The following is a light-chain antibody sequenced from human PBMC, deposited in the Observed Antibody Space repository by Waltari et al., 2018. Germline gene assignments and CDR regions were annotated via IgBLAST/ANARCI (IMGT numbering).Light chain of an antibody. V-gene: IGKV4-1*01. J-gene: IGKJ1*01. CDR1: QTVLYRDNNKNY. CDR2: WAS. Sequence: DIVMTQSPDSLAVSLGERATINCKSSQTVLYRDNNKNYLTWYQQKPGQPPELLFSWASSRGTRVPDRISARGSGTDFTLTSSSLQAEDVAVYYCHQHYTTPWTFGQGTKVEIK. CDR3: HQHYTTPWT.